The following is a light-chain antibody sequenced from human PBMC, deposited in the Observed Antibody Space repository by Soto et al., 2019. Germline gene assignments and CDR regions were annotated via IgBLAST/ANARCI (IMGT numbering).Light chain of an antibody. Sequence: DIQMTQSPSSLSASVGDRVTITCRASQSISSYLNWYQQKPGKAPKLLIYAASSLQSGVPSRFSGSGSGTDFTLTISSLQPEDFATYYCQQSYSNSYTLGQGTKLEIK. CDR1: QSISSY. CDR3: QQSYSNSYT. J-gene: IGKJ2*01. V-gene: IGKV1-39*01. CDR2: AAS.